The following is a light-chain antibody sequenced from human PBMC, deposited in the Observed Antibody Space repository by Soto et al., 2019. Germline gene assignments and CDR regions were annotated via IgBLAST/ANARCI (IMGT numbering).Light chain of an antibody. CDR2: AAS. Sequence: AIQMTQSPSSLSASVGDRVTITCRASQGIRNDLGWYQQKPGKAPKLLIYAASSRATGIPDRFSGSGSGTDFTLTISSLQPEDIATYYCQKYDDVPQFGPGTKVDF. V-gene: IGKV1-6*01. CDR3: QKYDDVPQ. CDR1: QGIRND. J-gene: IGKJ3*01.